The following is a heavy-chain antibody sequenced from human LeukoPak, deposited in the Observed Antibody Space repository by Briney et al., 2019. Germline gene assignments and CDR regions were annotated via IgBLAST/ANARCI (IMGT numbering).Heavy chain of an antibody. J-gene: IGHJ3*02. V-gene: IGHV6-1*01. D-gene: IGHD2-2*01. Sequence: SQTLSLTCAISGDSVSSNSAAWNWIRQSPSRGLEWLGRTYYRSKWYNDYAVSVKSRITINPDTSKNQFSLQLNSVTPEDTAVYYCASGKKGYCSSTGCYLYAFDIWGQGTMVTVSS. CDR1: GDSVSSNSAA. CDR2: TYYRSKWYN. CDR3: ASGKKGYCSSTGCYLYAFDI.